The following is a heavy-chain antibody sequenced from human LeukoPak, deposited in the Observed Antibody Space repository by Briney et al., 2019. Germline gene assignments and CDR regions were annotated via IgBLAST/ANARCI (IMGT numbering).Heavy chain of an antibody. J-gene: IGHJ4*02. CDR1: GYSFTNYW. D-gene: IGHD2-15*01. CDR3: ARQKMGRRCSGGSCYSYCFDY. Sequence: GESLKISCKGSGYSFTNYWIGWVRQMPGKGLEWMGIIYPDDSDTRYSPSFQGQVTISADKSISTAYLQWSSLKASDSAMYYCARQKMGRRCSGGSCYSYCFDYWGQGTLVTVSS. CDR2: IYPDDSDT. V-gene: IGHV5-51*01.